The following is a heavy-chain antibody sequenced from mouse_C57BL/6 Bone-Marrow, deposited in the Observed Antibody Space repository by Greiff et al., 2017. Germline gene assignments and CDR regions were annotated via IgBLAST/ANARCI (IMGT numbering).Heavy chain of an antibody. Sequence: QVQLQQPGAELVMPGASVKLSCKASGYTFTSYWMHWVKQRPGQGLEWIGEIDPSDSYTNYNQKFKGKSTLTVDKSSSTAYIQLSSLTSEDSAVYYCAREGDYGSGYDFDYWGQGTTLTVSS. CDR1: GYTFTSYW. CDR3: AREGDYGSGYDFDY. J-gene: IGHJ2*01. CDR2: IDPSDSYT. D-gene: IGHD1-1*01. V-gene: IGHV1-69*01.